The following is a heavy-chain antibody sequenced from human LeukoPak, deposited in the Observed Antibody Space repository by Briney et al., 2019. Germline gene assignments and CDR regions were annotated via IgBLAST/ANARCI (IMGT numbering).Heavy chain of an antibody. J-gene: IGHJ4*02. V-gene: IGHV4-34*01. CDR3: ASSAGYDSSGYHPYYFDY. Sequence: SETLSLTCAVYGGSFSGYYWSWIRQPPGKGLEWIGEINHSGSTNYNQSLKSRVTISVDTSKNQFSLKLSSVTAADTAVYYCASSAGYDSSGYHPYYFDYWGQGTLVTVSS. D-gene: IGHD3-22*01. CDR2: INHSGST. CDR1: GGSFSGYY.